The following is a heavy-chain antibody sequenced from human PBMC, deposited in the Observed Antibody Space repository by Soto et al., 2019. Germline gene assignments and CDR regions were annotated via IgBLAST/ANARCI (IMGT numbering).Heavy chain of an antibody. CDR2: ISNSGSS. J-gene: IGHJ6*03. CDR3: ARQVLYCSSTSCYSYYYYYYMDV. D-gene: IGHD2-2*01. CDR1: AVSISNDGYF. Sequence: SETLSLTCTVSAVSISNDGYFWTWIRQRPGKGPEWIGYISNSGSSFSNPSLRSRLTLSVDTSKNQFSLKLSSMTAADTAVYYCARQVLYCSSTSCYSYYYYYYMDVWGKGTTVTVSS. V-gene: IGHV4-31*03.